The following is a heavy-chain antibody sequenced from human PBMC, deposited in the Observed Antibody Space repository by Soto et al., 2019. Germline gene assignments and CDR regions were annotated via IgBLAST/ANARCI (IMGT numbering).Heavy chain of an antibody. V-gene: IGHV4-59*01. CDR2: IYYSGST. CDR1: GGSISSYY. CDR3: ARGGYSYGYDY. J-gene: IGHJ4*02. D-gene: IGHD5-18*01. Sequence: SETLSLTCTVSGGSISSYYWSWIRQPPGKGLEWIGYIYYSGSTNYNPSLKSRVTISVDTSKNQFSLKLSSVTAADTAVYYCARGGYSYGYDYWGQGTLVTVSS.